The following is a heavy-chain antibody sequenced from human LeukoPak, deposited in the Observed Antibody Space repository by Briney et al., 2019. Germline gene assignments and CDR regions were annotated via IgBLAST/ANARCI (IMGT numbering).Heavy chain of an antibody. CDR1: GGSISSGGYY. V-gene: IGHV4-31*03. Sequence: SETLSLTCTVSGGSISSGGYYWSWIRQHPGKGLEWIGYIYYSGSTYYNPSLKSRVTISVDTSKNQFSLKLSSVTAADTAVYYCARDLSRDYVWGSYRQDAFDIWGQGTMVTVSS. CDR2: IYYSGST. J-gene: IGHJ3*02. CDR3: ARDLSRDYVWGSYRQDAFDI. D-gene: IGHD3-16*02.